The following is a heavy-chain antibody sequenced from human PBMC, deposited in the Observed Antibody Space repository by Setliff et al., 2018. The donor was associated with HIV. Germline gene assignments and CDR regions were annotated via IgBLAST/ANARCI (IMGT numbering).Heavy chain of an antibody. CDR2: ISSSSSSI. CDR1: GFTFSRYS. J-gene: IGHJ4*02. D-gene: IGHD3-22*01. V-gene: IGHV3-48*01. CDR3: AKDGTDYSDSSGYFPDY. Sequence: PGGSLRLSCAASGFTFSRYSMNWVRQAPGKGLEWVSYISSSSSSIYHADSVKGRFTISRDNSKNTLYLQMNRLRAEDTAVYYCAKDGTDYSDSSGYFPDYWGQGTLVTVSS.